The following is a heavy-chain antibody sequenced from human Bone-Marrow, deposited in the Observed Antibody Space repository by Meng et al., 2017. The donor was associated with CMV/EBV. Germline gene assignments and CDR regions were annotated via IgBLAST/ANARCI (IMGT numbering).Heavy chain of an antibody. CDR2: IYYSGST. CDR3: ARAHPYDFWSGSV. J-gene: IGHJ6*02. V-gene: IGHV4-39*07. D-gene: IGHD3-3*01. Sequence: SETLSLTCTVSAGSISSSSYYWGWIRQPPGKGLEWIGSIYYSGSTYYNPSLKSRVTISVDTYKNQFSLKLSSVTAADTAVYYCARAHPYDFWSGSVWGQGTTVTVSS. CDR1: AGSISSSSYY.